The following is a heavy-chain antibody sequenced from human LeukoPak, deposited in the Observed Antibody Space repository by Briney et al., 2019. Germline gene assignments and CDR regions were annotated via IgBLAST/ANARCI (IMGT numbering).Heavy chain of an antibody. V-gene: IGHV3-23*01. D-gene: IGHD4-17*01. CDR3: AKILDTVTSYYYGMDV. CDR1: GFTFSSHA. Sequence: QSGGSLRLSWAASGFTFSSHAMSCVRQAPGKGLEWVSAISGSGDRTYYADSVKGRFSISRDNSKNTLYLQMNSLRAEDTAVYYCAKILDTVTSYYYGMDVWGQGTTVTVSS. J-gene: IGHJ6*02. CDR2: ISGSGDRT.